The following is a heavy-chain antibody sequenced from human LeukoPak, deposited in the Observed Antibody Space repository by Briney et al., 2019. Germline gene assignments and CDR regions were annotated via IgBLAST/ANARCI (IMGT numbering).Heavy chain of an antibody. CDR3: ARLGEDCSSTSCYPDYYYYGMDV. D-gene: IGHD2-2*01. Sequence: GESLKISCKGSGYRFTSYWIGWVRQMPGKGLEWMWIIYTGDSATRYSPSFQGQVTISADKSISTAYLQWSSLKASDTAMYYCARLGEDCSSTSCYPDYYYYGMDVWGQGTTVTVSS. CDR2: IYTGDSAT. CDR1: GYRFTSYW. J-gene: IGHJ6*02. V-gene: IGHV5-51*01.